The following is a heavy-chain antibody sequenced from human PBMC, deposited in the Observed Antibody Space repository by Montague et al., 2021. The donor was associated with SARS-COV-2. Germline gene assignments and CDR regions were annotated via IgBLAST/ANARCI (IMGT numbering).Heavy chain of an antibody. CDR1: GFTFSSYW. V-gene: IGHV3-74*01. D-gene: IGHD3-9*01. J-gene: IGHJ6*03. Sequence: SLRLSCAAPGFTFSSYWMHWVRQAPGKGLVWVSRINSDGSSTSYADSVKGRFTISRDNAKNTLYLQMNSLRAEDTAVYYCARDGVLRYFDWSPYYHNYMDVWGKGTTVAVSS. CDR2: INSDGSST. CDR3: ARDGVLRYFDWSPYYHNYMDV.